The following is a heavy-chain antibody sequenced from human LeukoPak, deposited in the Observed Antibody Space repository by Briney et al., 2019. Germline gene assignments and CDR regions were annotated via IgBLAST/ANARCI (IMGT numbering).Heavy chain of an antibody. CDR2: IYYSGST. D-gene: IGHD1-26*01. CDR1: GGSFSGYY. CDR3: AAGGSWGGFDY. V-gene: IGHV4-59*08. Sequence: PSETLTLTCAVYGGSFSGYYWSWIRQPPGKGLEWIGYIYYSGSTDYNPSLKSRVTISVDTSKNQFSLKLSSVTGADAAVYFCAAGGSWGGFDYWGQGTLVSVSS. J-gene: IGHJ4*02.